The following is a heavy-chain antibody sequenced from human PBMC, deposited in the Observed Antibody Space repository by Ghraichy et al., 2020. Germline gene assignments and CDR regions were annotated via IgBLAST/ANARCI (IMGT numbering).Heavy chain of an antibody. CDR1: GFTFSSYG. V-gene: IGHV3-33*01. CDR3: ARDGVIFILSNWFDP. D-gene: IGHD2-21*01. Sequence: GGSLRLSCAASGFTFSSYGMHWVRQAPGKGLEWVAVIWYDGSNKYYADSVKGRFTISRDNSKNTLYLQMNSLRAEDTAVYYCARDGVIFILSNWFDPWGQGTLVTVSS. CDR2: IWYDGSNK. J-gene: IGHJ5*02.